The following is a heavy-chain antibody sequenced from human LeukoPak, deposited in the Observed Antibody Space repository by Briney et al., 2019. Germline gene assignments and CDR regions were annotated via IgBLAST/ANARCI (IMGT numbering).Heavy chain of an antibody. V-gene: IGHV4-39*07. Sequence: SETLSLTCTVSGGSISSSSYYWGWIRQPPGKGLEWIGSIYYSGSTYYNPSLKSRVTISVDTSKNQFSLKLSSVTAADTAVYYCALQWELLRGDVFYFDYWGQGTLVTVSS. J-gene: IGHJ4*02. D-gene: IGHD1-26*01. CDR1: GGSISSSSYY. CDR2: IYYSGST. CDR3: ALQWELLRGDVFYFDY.